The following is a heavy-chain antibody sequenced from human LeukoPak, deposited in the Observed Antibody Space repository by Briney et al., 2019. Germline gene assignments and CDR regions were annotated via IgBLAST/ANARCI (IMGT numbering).Heavy chain of an antibody. Sequence: GGSLRLSCAASGFTFSSYGMHWVRQAPGKGLEWVAVIWYDGSNEYYADFVKGRFTISRDNSKNTLYLQMNSLRAEDTAVYYCARDGANYYDSSGYYYDGAFDIWGQGTMVTVSS. CDR2: IWYDGSNE. CDR1: GFTFSSYG. V-gene: IGHV3-33*01. J-gene: IGHJ3*02. D-gene: IGHD3-22*01. CDR3: ARDGANYYDSSGYYYDGAFDI.